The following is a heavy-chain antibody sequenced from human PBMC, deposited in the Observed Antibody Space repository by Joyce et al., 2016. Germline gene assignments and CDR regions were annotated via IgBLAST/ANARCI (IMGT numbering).Heavy chain of an antibody. D-gene: IGHD6-19*01. Sequence: QVQLQESGPGLVKPSETLSLTCTVSGGSISTYYWAWIRQSPGKGLEWIGYISFLSPNYSRALKRRVTMSADRSKNQFSLRLSAVTAADTGVYCWARCPGLSVAAYDSWGQGTLVTVSS. J-gene: IGHJ4*02. CDR3: ARCPGLSVAAYDS. V-gene: IGHV4-59*12. CDR2: ISFLSP. CDR1: GGSISTYY.